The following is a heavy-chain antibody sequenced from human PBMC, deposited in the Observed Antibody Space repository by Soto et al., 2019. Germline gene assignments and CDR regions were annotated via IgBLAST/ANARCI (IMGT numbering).Heavy chain of an antibody. Sequence: EVQLVESGGGLLQPGGSLRLSCVVSGLTVSSTNYMSWVRQAPGKGLECVSVIYSGGTTFYADSVKGRFTISRDNSKNTLYLQMNSLRVEDTAVYYCHGYGYWGQGTLVTVSS. J-gene: IGHJ4*02. CDR3: HGYGY. V-gene: IGHV3-53*01. D-gene: IGHD5-12*01. CDR1: GLTVSSTNY. CDR2: IYSGGTT.